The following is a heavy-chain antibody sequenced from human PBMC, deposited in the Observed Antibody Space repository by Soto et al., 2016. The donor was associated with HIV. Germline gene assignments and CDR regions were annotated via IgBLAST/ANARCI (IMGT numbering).Heavy chain of an antibody. CDR3: ARASWTAAAGSGITCWXLDV. J-gene: IGHJ6*02. V-gene: IGHV4-34*02. Sequence: VQLQQWGAGLLKPSETLSLTCAVYGASFSSSYWSWIRLSPGKGLEWVGEVNYSGNVNYNPSLKSRVAMSVDTSKTIFVMVKSVTVADTATYYCARASWTAAAGSGITCWXLDVWGQGTRSSSP. D-gene: IGHD6-13*01. CDR2: VNYSGNV. CDR1: GASFSSSY.